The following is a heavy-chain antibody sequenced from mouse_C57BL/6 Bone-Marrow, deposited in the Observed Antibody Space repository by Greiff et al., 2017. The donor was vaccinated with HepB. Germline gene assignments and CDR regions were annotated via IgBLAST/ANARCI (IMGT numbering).Heavy chain of an antibody. CDR2: IYPRDGST. J-gene: IGHJ1*03. D-gene: IGHD1-1*01. V-gene: IGHV1-78*01. Sequence: VKLVESDAELVKPGASVKISCKVSGYTFTDHTIHWMKQRPEQGLEWIGYIYPRDGSTKYNEKFKGKATLTADKSSSTAYMQLNSLTSEDSAVYFCASGDYYGSSLRWYFDVWGTGTTVTVSS. CDR1: GYTFTDHT. CDR3: ASGDYYGSSLRWYFDV.